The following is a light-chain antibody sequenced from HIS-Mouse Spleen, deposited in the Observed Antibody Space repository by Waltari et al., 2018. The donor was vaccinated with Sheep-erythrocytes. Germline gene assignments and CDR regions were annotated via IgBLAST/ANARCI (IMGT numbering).Light chain of an antibody. CDR3: QQSYSTPYT. CDR1: QSISSY. Sequence: DIQMTQSPSSLSASVGDRVTITCRASQSISSYLNWYQQKPGKAPNLLIYASSSLQSGVTSRFSGSGYGTDFTLTISSLQPEDFATYYCQQSYSTPYTFGQGTKLEIK. V-gene: IGKV1-39*01. J-gene: IGKJ2*01. CDR2: ASS.